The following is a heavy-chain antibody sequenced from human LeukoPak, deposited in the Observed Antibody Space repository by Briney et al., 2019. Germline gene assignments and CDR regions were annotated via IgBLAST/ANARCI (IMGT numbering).Heavy chain of an antibody. CDR2: IRYDGSNK. D-gene: IGHD1-1*01. V-gene: IGHV3-33*01. CDR1: AFTFSSYG. J-gene: IGHJ4*02. CDR3: ARGSMWNDRPEGHVDY. Sequence: GGSLRLSCAASAFTFSSYGMHWVRQAPGKGLEWVAVIRYDGSNKYYADSVKGRFTISRDNSKNTLYLQMNSLRAEDTAVYYCARGSMWNDRPEGHVDYWGQGTLVTVSS.